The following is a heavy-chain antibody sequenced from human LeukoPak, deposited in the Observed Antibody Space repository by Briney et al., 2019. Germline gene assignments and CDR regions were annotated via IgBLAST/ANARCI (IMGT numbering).Heavy chain of an antibody. CDR1: GGSISSYY. CDR3: ATHDITMRFDP. Sequence: SETLSLTCTVSGGSISSYYWSWIRQPPGKGLEWIGYIYYSGSTNYNPSLKSRVTISVDTFKNQFSLKLSSVTAADTAVYYCATHDITMRFDPWGQGTLVTVSS. D-gene: IGHD3-10*01. CDR2: IYYSGST. V-gene: IGHV4-59*08. J-gene: IGHJ5*02.